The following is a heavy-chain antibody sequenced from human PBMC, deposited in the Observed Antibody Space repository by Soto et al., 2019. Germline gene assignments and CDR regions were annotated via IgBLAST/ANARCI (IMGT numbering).Heavy chain of an antibody. CDR3: ARAWEQQLVPFDY. J-gene: IGHJ4*02. CDR2: IIPIFGTA. CDR1: GGTFSSYA. V-gene: IGHV1-69*01. D-gene: IGHD6-13*01. Sequence: QVQLVQSGAEVKKPGSSVKVSCKASGGTFSSYAISWVRQAPGQGLEWMGGIIPIFGTANYAQKFKARVTITADESTGTAYMELCSLRSEYTAVYYCARAWEQQLVPFDYWGQGTLVTVSS.